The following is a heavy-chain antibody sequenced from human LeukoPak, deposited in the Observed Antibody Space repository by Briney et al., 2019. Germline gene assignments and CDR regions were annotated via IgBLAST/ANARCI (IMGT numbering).Heavy chain of an antibody. J-gene: IGHJ4*02. V-gene: IGHV1-69*13. CDR1: GGTFSSYA. CDR3: ARDRVRNYDILTGYSDY. D-gene: IGHD3-9*01. Sequence: ASVKVSCKASGGTFSSYAISWVRQAPGQGLEWMGGIIPIFGTANYAQKFQGRVTITADESTSTAYMELSSLRSEDTAVYYCARDRVRNYDILTGYSDYWGQGTLVTVSS. CDR2: IIPIFGTA.